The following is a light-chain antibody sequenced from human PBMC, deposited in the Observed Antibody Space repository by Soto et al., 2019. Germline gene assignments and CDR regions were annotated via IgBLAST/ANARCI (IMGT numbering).Light chain of an antibody. V-gene: IGKV4-1*01. CDR3: QQYYTTPLT. CDR1: QSVLFTSNNKNY. Sequence: DIVMTQSPDSLAVSLGERATIKCKSSQSVLFTSNNKNYLAWFQQKPRQPPELLLSWASTRESGVPDRFSGSGSGTDFTLTISSLQAEDVAVYYCQQYYTTPLTFGGGTKVDIK. CDR2: WAS. J-gene: IGKJ4*01.